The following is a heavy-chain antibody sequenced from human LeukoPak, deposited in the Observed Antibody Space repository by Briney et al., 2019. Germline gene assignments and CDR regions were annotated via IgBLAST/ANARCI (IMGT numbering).Heavy chain of an antibody. J-gene: IGHJ4*02. CDR1: GFSFSTYW. V-gene: IGHV3-74*01. CDR3: AREFSSVLPHYFDY. CDR2: IDNGGTTT. D-gene: IGHD4/OR15-4a*01. Sequence: PGGSLRLSCVASGFSFSTYWMHWVRQAPGKGLVWVSRIDNGGTTTLYADSVRGRFTISRDNAKNTLYLQMNSLRAEDTAVYYCAREFSSVLPHYFDYWGQGTLVTVSS.